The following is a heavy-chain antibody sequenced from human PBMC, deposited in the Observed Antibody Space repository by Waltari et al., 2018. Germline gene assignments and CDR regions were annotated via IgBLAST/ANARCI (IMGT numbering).Heavy chain of an antibody. V-gene: IGHV1-24*01. Sequence: QVQLVQSGAEVKKPGASVKVSCKVSGYTLTELSMHWVRQAPGQGLEWMGGFDPEDGETIYAQKFQGRVTMTEDTSTDTAYMELSSLRSEDTAVYYCATATPRDYGDYPPTGSFDYWGQGTLVTVSS. J-gene: IGHJ4*02. D-gene: IGHD4-17*01. CDR1: GYTLTELS. CDR3: ATATPRDYGDYPPTGSFDY. CDR2: FDPEDGET.